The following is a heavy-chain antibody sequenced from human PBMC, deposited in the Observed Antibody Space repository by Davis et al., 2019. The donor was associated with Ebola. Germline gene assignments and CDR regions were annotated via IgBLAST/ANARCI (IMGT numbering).Heavy chain of an antibody. V-gene: IGHV4-34*01. CDR2: INHSGST. CDR1: GGSFSGHY. D-gene: IGHD6-6*01. CDR3: ARVLQQVVRLDP. Sequence: SETLSLTCAVYGGSFSGHYWSWIRQPPGKGLEWIGEINHSGSTNYDPSLKSRVTISVDTSKSQFSLKVSSVTAADTAVYYCARVLQQVVRLDPWGQGTLVTDSS. J-gene: IGHJ5*02.